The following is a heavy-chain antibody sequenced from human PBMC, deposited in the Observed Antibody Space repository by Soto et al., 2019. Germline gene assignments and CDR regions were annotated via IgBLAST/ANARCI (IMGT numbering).Heavy chain of an antibody. CDR1: GYTFTSYA. V-gene: IGHV7-4-1*01. Sequence: WASVKVSCKASGYTFTSYAMNWVRQAPGQGLEWMGWINTNTGNPTYAQGFTGRFVFSLDTSVSTAYLQICSLKSEDTAVYYCARDLRGYNDAFDIWGQGTMVTVSS. J-gene: IGHJ3*02. CDR2: INTNTGNP. CDR3: ARDLRGYNDAFDI. D-gene: IGHD5-12*01.